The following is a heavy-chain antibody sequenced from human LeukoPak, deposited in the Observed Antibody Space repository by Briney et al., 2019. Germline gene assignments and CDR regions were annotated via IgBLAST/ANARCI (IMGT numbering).Heavy chain of an antibody. Sequence: GGSLRLSCAASGFTFSSYTMNWVRQAPGKGLEWVSYISSSSSTIYYADSVKGRFTISRDNAKNSLYLQMNSLRAEDTAVYYCAKDKSSGWYLDYFDYWGQGTLVIVSS. D-gene: IGHD6-19*01. CDR2: ISSSSSTI. CDR3: AKDKSSGWYLDYFDY. J-gene: IGHJ4*02. CDR1: GFTFSSYT. V-gene: IGHV3-48*01.